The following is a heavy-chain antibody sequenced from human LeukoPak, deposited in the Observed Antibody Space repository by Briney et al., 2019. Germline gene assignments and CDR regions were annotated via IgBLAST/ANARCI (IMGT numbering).Heavy chain of an antibody. D-gene: IGHD6-6*01. Sequence: SETLSLTCTVSGDSISSLSWSWIRQPPGKGLEWMGSIYYSGSTTYNPSLQSRVAISLDASKNQFSLRLSSVTAADTAVYYCARWRYSTSSAWFDTWGQGTLVTVSS. J-gene: IGHJ5*02. CDR1: GDSISSLS. CDR2: IYYSGST. V-gene: IGHV4-59*08. CDR3: ARWRYSTSSAWFDT.